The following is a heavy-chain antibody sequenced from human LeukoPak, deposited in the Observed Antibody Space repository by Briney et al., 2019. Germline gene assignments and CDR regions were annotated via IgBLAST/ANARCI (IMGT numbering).Heavy chain of an antibody. J-gene: IGHJ3*02. CDR1: EFTFSSYG. D-gene: IGHD2-15*01. V-gene: IGHV3-66*01. CDR3: ARGFQYSLPYDAFDI. Sequence: GGLRLSCAASEFTFSSYGMSWVRQAPGKGLEWVSVIYSGGSTYYADSVKGRFTISRDNSKNTLYLQMNSLRAEDTAVYYCARGFQYSLPYDAFDIWGQGTMVTVSS. CDR2: IYSGGST.